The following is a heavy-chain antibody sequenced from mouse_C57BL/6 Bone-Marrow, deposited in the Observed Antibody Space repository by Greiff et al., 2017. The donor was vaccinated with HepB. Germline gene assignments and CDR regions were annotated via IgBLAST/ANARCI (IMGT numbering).Heavy chain of an antibody. J-gene: IGHJ2*01. CDR3: ARTFSGPFDY. CDR2: ISSGSSTI. V-gene: IGHV5-17*01. Sequence: DVKLQESGGGLVKPGGSLKLSCAASGFTFSDYGMHWVRQAPEKGLEWVAYISSGSSTIYYADTVKGRFTISRDNAKNTLFLQMTSLRSEDTAMYYCARTFSGPFDYWGQGTTLTVSS. D-gene: IGHD3-2*02. CDR1: GFTFSDYG.